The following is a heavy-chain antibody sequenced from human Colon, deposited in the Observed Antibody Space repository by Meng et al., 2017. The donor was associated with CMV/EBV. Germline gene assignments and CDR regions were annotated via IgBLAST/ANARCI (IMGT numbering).Heavy chain of an antibody. D-gene: IGHD3-10*01. Sequence: QVQLVQSGAEVKKPGASVNVSCKASGYTFTGYFMYWVRQAPGQGLEWMGSLNPNSGGTNYAQKFQGRVTMTRDTSINTAYMELSRLRSDDTAVYYCATLSGGDFDYWGQGTLVTVSS. J-gene: IGHJ4*02. V-gene: IGHV1-2*02. CDR1: GYTFTGYF. CDR2: LNPNSGGT. CDR3: ATLSGGDFDY.